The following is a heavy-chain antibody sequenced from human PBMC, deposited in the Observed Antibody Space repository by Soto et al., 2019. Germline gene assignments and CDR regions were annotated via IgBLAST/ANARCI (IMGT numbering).Heavy chain of an antibody. CDR3: AREVDYDILTGYNTYWYFDL. V-gene: IGHV1-69*12. D-gene: IGHD3-9*01. Sequence: QVQLVQSGAEVKKPGSSVKVSCKASGGTFSSYAISWVRQAPGQGLEWMGGIIPIFGTANYAQKFQGRYTITAHESTSTAYRERGSLRSEDTAVYYGAREVDYDILTGYNTYWYFDLWGRGTLVTVSS. CDR2: IIPIFGTA. J-gene: IGHJ2*01. CDR1: GGTFSSYA.